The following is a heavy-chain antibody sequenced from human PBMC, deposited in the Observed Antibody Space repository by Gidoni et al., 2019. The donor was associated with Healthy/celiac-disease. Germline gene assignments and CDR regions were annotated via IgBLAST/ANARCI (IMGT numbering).Heavy chain of an antibody. Sequence: QVQLQESGPGLVKPSPTLSLNCTVSGGSIRSGGYYWSWIRQHPGQGLEWIGYIYYSGSTYYNPSLKSRVTISVDTSKNQFSLKLSSVTAADTAVYYCARVCSGGSCYFVFDYWGQGTLVTVSS. V-gene: IGHV4-31*03. J-gene: IGHJ4*02. D-gene: IGHD2-15*01. CDR2: IYYSGST. CDR1: GGSIRSGGYY. CDR3: ARVCSGGSCYFVFDY.